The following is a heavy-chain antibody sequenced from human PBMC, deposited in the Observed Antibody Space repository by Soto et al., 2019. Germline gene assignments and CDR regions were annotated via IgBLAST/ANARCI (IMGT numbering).Heavy chain of an antibody. V-gene: IGHV3-21*01. D-gene: IGHD6-13*01. CDR3: ARDRPAAAGPLEFDY. Sequence: GGSLRLSCAASGFTFSSYSMNWVRQAPGKGLEWVSSISSSSSYIYYADSVKGRFTISRDNAKNSLYLQMNSLRAEDTAVYYCARDRPAAAGPLEFDYWGQGTLVTVSS. CDR1: GFTFSSYS. CDR2: ISSSSSYI. J-gene: IGHJ4*02.